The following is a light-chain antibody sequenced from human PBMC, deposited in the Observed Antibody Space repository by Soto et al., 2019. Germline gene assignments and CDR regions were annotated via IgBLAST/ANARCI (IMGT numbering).Light chain of an antibody. Sequence: QSVLTQPPSASGSPGQSVAISCTGTSSDVGGYNYVSWYQQHPGKAPKLMIYEVNKRPSGVPDRFSGSKSGNTASLTVSGLQAEDEADYYCSSYTSSSIVVFGGGTKVTVL. V-gene: IGLV2-8*01. J-gene: IGLJ2*01. CDR2: EVN. CDR3: SSYTSSSIVV. CDR1: SSDVGGYNY.